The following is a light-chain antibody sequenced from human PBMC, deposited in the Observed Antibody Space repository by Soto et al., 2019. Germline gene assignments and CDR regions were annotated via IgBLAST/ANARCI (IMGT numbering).Light chain of an antibody. J-gene: IGKJ1*01. CDR1: QSVSSN. CDR3: QQYNNWAGT. CDR2: GAS. Sequence: EIVMTQSPATLSVSPGERATLSCRASQSVSSNLAWYQQKPGQAPRLLIYGASTRATGIPARFSGSGSGTEFTLTISSLQSEDFAVYYCQQYNNWAGTFGQGTKGEIK. V-gene: IGKV3-15*01.